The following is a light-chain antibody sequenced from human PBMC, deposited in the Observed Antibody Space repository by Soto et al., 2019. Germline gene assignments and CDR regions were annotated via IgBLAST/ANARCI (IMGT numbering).Light chain of an antibody. V-gene: IGKV1-8*01. J-gene: IGKJ1*01. CDR1: QGISSY. Sequence: ASQGISSYLAWYQQKPGKAPKLLIYSASTLQSGVPSRFSGSGSETQSSLTIRAMSPDAAALLNRQTDPTAQCTFGQGTKVDIK. CDR2: SAS. CDR3: QTDPTAQCT.